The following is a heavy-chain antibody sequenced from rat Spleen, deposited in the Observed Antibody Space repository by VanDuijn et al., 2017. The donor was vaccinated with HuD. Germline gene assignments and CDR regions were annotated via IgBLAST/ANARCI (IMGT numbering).Heavy chain of an antibody. CDR1: GFTFSSYY. CDR2: ISLGGDDT. D-gene: IGHD4-3*01. J-gene: IGHJ2*01. V-gene: IGHV5-27*01. CDR3: ATQSIIRVPLFDY. Sequence: EVQLVESGGTLVQPEGSLKLSCVASGFTFSSYYMAWVRQAPAKGLEWVAYISLGGDDTHYPDSVKGRFTISRHNAENTVYLQMNSLRSEDTATYYCATQSIIRVPLFDYWGQGVMVTVSS.